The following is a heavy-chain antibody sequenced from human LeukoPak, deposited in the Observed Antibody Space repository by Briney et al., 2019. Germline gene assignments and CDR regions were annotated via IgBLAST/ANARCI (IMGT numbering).Heavy chain of an antibody. J-gene: IGHJ4*02. CDR2: IRSSSSTI. CDR1: GFTFITYS. D-gene: IGHD3-22*01. CDR3: ARDKYYYDSSGYSSFDY. Sequence: GGSLRLSCAASGFTFITYSMNWVRQAPGKGLEWVSYIRSSSSTIYYADSVKGRFTISRDNAKNSLYLQMNSLRAEDTAVYYCARDKYYYDSSGYSSFDYWGQGTLVTASS. V-gene: IGHV3-48*01.